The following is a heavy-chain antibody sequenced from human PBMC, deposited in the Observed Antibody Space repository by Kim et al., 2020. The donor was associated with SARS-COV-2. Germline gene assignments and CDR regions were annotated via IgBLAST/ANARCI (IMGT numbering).Heavy chain of an antibody. CDR2: MNPNSGNT. D-gene: IGHD3-9*01. J-gene: IGHJ6*03. Sequence: ASVKVSCKASGYTFTSYDINWVRQATGQGLEWMGWMNPNSGNTGYAQKFQGRVTMTRNTSISTAYMELSSLRSEDTAVYYCARGKRYFDWLVVDYYYYMDVWGKRTTVTVSS. CDR1: GYTFTSYD. CDR3: ARGKRYFDWLVVDYYYYMDV. V-gene: IGHV1-8*01.